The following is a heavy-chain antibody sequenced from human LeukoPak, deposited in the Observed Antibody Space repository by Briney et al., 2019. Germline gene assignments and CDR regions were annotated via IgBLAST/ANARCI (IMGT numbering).Heavy chain of an antibody. Sequence: SETLSLTCTVSGGSISSYYWSWIRQPPGKGLEWIGYIYCSRSTNYNPSLKSRVTISVDTSKDQFSLKLSSVTAADTAVYYCARLSSGSSSWYDIDYWGQGTLVTVSS. J-gene: IGHJ4*02. V-gene: IGHV4-59*12. CDR2: IYCSRST. CDR3: ARLSSGSSSWYDIDY. CDR1: GGSISSYY. D-gene: IGHD6-13*01.